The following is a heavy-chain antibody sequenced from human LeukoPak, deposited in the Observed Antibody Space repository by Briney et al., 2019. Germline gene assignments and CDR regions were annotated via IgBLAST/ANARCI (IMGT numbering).Heavy chain of an antibody. CDR2: IKEDGSIK. D-gene: IGHD6-6*01. CDR1: GFIFRNYW. CDR3: ARIGYSSSSLDY. V-gene: IGHV3-7*03. Sequence: GGSLRLSGAASGFIFRNYWMTWVRQAPGKGLEWVANIKEDGSIKYYVDSLKGRFSISRDNGKNSVYLQMNALGAEDTAVYYCARIGYSSSSLDYWGQGTLVTVSS. J-gene: IGHJ4*02.